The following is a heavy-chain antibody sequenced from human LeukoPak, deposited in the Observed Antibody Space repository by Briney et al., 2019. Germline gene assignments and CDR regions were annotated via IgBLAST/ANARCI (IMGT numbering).Heavy chain of an antibody. J-gene: IGHJ6*03. V-gene: IGHV1-69*05. CDR2: IIPIFGTA. D-gene: IGHD1-1*01. CDR1: GGTFSSYA. CDR3: ARGEVPGTLPGNEDTSYYYYMDV. Sequence: ASVKVSCKASGGTFSSYAISWVRQAPGQGLEWMGRIIPIFGTANYAQKFQGRVTITTDESTSTACMELSSLRSEDTAVYYCARGEVPGTLPGNEDTSYYYYMDVWGKGTTVTVSS.